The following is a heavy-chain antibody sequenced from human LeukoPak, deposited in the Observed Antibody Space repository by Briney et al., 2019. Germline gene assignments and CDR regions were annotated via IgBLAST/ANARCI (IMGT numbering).Heavy chain of an antibody. J-gene: IGHJ5*02. CDR1: GXSISSYY. CDR3: ASRPAAAGGWFDP. Sequence: PSETLSLTCTVSGXSISSYYWNWIRQPPGKGLESIGYIYYSGRTTTTPPSRYNPSLKSRVTISLDTSKNQFSLKLSSVTAADTDVYYCASRPAAAGGWFDPWGQGTLVTVSS. V-gene: IGHV4-59*01. D-gene: IGHD6-13*01. CDR2: IYYSGRTTT.